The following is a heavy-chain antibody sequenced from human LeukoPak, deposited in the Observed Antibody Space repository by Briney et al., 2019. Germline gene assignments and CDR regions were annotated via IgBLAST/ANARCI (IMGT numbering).Heavy chain of an antibody. CDR2: ISSSTYYI. V-gene: IGHV3-21*01. Sequence: GGSLRLSSAASRVTFSGYSVRGVSEALGKGVESVSSISSSTYYIYYGDSVKGRFTVSRDNAKKSVFQQMNSLRADDTAVYYCASEAPLWRSGTPREAFDIWGQGTMVIVSS. J-gene: IGHJ3*02. D-gene: IGHD3-3*01. CDR1: RVTFSGYS. CDR3: ASEAPLWRSGTPREAFDI.